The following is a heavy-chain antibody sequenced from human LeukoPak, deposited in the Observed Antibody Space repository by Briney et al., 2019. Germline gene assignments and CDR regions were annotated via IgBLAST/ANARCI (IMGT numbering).Heavy chain of an antibody. V-gene: IGHV3-30*18. D-gene: IGHD3-3*01. CDR3: AKDSRYDFWSASSQVDY. CDR2: ISYDGSNK. Sequence: PGGSLRLSCAASGFTFSSYGMHWVRQAPGKGLEWVAVISYDGSNKYYADSVKGRFTISRDNSKNTLYLQMNSLRAEDTAVYYCAKDSRYDFWSASSQVDYWGQGTLVTVSS. CDR1: GFTFSSYG. J-gene: IGHJ4*02.